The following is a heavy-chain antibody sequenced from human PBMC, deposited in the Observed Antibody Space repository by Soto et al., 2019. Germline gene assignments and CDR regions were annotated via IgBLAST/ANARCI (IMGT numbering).Heavy chain of an antibody. CDR2: ISSNGGST. CDR3: ARDGVSRDLGGDYGYYYYYMDV. Sequence: GGSLRLSCAASGFTFSSYAMHWVRQAPGKGLEYVSAISSNGGSTYYANSVKGRFTISRDNSKNTLYLQMGSLRAEDMAVYYCARDGVSRDLGGDYGYYYYYMDVWGKGTTVTVSS. CDR1: GFTFSSYA. D-gene: IGHD4-17*01. V-gene: IGHV3-64*01. J-gene: IGHJ6*03.